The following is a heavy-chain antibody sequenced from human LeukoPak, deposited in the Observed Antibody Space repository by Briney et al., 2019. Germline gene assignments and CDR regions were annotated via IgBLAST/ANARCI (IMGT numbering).Heavy chain of an antibody. V-gene: IGHV3-72*01. CDR3: ARGESSGWTRRGYMDV. Sequence: GGSLRLSCAASGLTFSDHYMDWVRQAPGKGLEWVGHTRNRANSYTTAYAASVKGRFTISRDDSKNSLYLQINSLKTEDTAVYSCARGESSGWTRRGYMDVWGKGTTVTVSS. D-gene: IGHD6-19*01. J-gene: IGHJ6*03. CDR2: TRNRANSYTT. CDR1: GLTFSDHY.